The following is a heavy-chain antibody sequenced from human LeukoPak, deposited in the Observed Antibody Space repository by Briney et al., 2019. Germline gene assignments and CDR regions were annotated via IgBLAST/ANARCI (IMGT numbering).Heavy chain of an antibody. CDR3: ARGTILNWFDP. CDR1: GGSFSGYY. J-gene: IGHJ5*02. CDR2: INHSGST. Sequence: PSETLSLTCAAYGGSFSGYYWSWIRQPPGKGLEWIGEINHSGSTNYNPSLKSRVTISVDTSKNQFSLKLSSVTAADTAVYYCARGTILNWFDPWGQGTLVTVSS. V-gene: IGHV4-34*01. D-gene: IGHD1-1*01.